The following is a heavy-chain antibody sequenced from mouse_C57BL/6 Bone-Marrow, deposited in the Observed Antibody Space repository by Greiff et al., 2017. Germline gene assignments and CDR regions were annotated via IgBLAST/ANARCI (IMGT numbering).Heavy chain of an antibody. J-gene: IGHJ2*01. V-gene: IGHV14-4*01. CDR3: TTVVHY. CDR2: IDPENGDT. CDR1: GFNIKDDY. D-gene: IGHD1-1*01. Sequence: EVKLQESGAELVRPGASVKLSCTASGFNIKDDYMHWVKQRPEQGLEWIGWIDPENGDTEYASKFQGKATITANTSSNPAYLQLSSLTSEDTAVYYWTTVVHYWGQGTTLTVSS.